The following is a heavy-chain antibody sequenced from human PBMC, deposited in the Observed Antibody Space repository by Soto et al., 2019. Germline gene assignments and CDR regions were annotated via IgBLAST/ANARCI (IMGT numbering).Heavy chain of an antibody. J-gene: IGHJ6*02. Sequence: QVQLVESGGGVVQPGRSLRLSCAASGFTFSSYGMHWVRQAPGKALEWVAVIWYDGSNKYYADSVKSRFTISRDNSKNSMYLNSNSPRGEHTAVSYSERGPSPIPMVSGPASPAKSYYYGMDVWGQVTTVTVSS. V-gene: IGHV3-33*01. CDR3: ERGPSPIPMVSGPASPAKSYYYGMDV. D-gene: IGHD3-10*01. CDR1: GFTFSSYG. CDR2: IWYDGSNK.